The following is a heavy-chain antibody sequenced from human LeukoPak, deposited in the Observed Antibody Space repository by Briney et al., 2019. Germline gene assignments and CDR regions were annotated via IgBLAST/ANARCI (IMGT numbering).Heavy chain of an antibody. Sequence: GASVNVSCTAYGYTFTNYDINWVRQASGQGLEWMGWMNPNSGNTGYARKFQGRVTMTRDTSINTAYMELSSLRSDDTAVYYCARIVIRGTTADGGDYWGQGTLVTVSS. J-gene: IGHJ4*02. D-gene: IGHD1-14*01. CDR2: MNPNSGNT. CDR3: ARIVIRGTTADGGDY. CDR1: GYTFTNYD. V-gene: IGHV1-8*02.